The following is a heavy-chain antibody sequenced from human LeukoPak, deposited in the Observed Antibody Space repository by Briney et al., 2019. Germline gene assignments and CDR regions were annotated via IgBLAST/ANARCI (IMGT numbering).Heavy chain of an antibody. CDR1: GYTFTGSY. D-gene: IGHD4-17*01. V-gene: IGHV1-2*02. J-gene: IGHJ6*02. CDR3: ARVTDDYGDYYYGMDV. CDR2: INPNSGGT. Sequence: ASLKVSCKASGYTFTGSYMHWVRQAPGQGLEWMGWINPNSGGTNYAQKFQGRVTMTRDTSISTAYMELSRLRSDDTAVYYCARVTDDYGDYYYGMDVWGQGTTVTVSS.